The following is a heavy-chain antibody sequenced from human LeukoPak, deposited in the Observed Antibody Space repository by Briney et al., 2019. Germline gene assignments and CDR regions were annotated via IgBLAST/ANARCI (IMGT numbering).Heavy chain of an antibody. D-gene: IGHD6-6*01. J-gene: IGHJ4*02. CDR3: AKSSLKYYFDS. CDR2: ITGSGGST. V-gene: IGHV3-23*01. Sequence: GGSLRLPCAAPGFTFSSYAMNWVRKAPGKGLEWVSIITGSGGSTYYADSVKGRFTISRDNSKNTLYLQVNSLRAADTAIYYCAKSSLKYYFDSWGQGTLVTVSS. CDR1: GFTFSSYA.